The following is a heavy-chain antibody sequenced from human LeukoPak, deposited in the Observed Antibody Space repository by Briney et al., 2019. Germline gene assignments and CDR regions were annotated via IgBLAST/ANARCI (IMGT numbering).Heavy chain of an antibody. V-gene: IGHV3-49*04. CDR1: GFTFGDYA. CDR2: IRSKAYGGTT. CDR3: TSCSSISCYTFDFDY. D-gene: IGHD2-2*02. J-gene: IGHJ4*02. Sequence: GGSLRLSCTASGFTFGDYAMSWVRRAPGKGLEWVGFIRSKAYGGTTEYAASVKGRSTISRDDSKSIAYLQMNSLKTEDTAVYYCTSCSSISCYTFDFDYWGQGTLVTVSS.